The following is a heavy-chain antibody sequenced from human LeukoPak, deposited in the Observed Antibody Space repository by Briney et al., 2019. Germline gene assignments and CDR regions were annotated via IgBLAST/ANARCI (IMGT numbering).Heavy chain of an antibody. D-gene: IGHD1-1*01. CDR2: VNEDGSAK. CDR1: GLTFSNYW. CDR3: ARDYWRSIDH. J-gene: IGHJ4*02. V-gene: IGHV3-7*01. Sequence: GGSLRLSCVVSGLTFSNYWMIWVRQAPGKGLESVAIVNEDGSAKYYLDSVKGRFTISGDNVRNSLYLEMNSLRAEDTAVYYCARDYWRSIDHWGQGTLVTVSS.